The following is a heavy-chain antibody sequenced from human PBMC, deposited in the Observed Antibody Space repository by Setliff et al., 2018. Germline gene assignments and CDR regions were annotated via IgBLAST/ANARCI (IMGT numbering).Heavy chain of an antibody. Sequence: GALRLSCSVSGITFKNAWMTWVRQAPGKGPEWVGRIKSSIEGATSDYGAPAKGRFTISRDDSKNMLFLQMNNLKTEDTGFYYCTTGPRDSRNYLNWFDPWGQGTLVTVS. CDR1: GITFKNAW. CDR2: IKSSIEGATS. V-gene: IGHV3-15*01. CDR3: TTGPRDSRNYLNWFDP. J-gene: IGHJ5*02. D-gene: IGHD4-4*01.